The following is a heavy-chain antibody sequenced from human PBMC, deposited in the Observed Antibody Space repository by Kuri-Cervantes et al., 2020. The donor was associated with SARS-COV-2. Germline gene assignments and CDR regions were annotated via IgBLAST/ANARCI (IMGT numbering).Heavy chain of an antibody. CDR1: GYTFTSYD. D-gene: IGHD5-24*01. J-gene: IGHJ4*02. V-gene: IGHV1-8*03. CDR2: MNPNSGNT. Sequence: ASVKVSCKASGYTFTSYDINWVRQATGQGLEWMGWMNPNSGNTGYAQKFQGRVTITRNTSISTAYMELSSLRSEDTAVYYCAREHPLRVEMATTYPYYFDYWGQGTLVTVSS. CDR3: AREHPLRVEMATTYPYYFDY.